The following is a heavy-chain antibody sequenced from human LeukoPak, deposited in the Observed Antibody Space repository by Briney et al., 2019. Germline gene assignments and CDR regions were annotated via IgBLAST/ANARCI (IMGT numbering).Heavy chain of an antibody. CDR1: GFTVSTNY. CDR3: ARVLTGDQFGAFDI. CDR2: IYSGGST. J-gene: IGHJ3*02. D-gene: IGHD7-27*01. V-gene: IGHV3-66*01. Sequence: SGGSLRLSCAASGFTVSTNYMSWVRQAPGKGLEGVSVIYSGGSTYYADSVKGRFTISRDNSKNTLYLQMNRLRAEDTAVHYCARVLTGDQFGAFDIWGQGTMVTVSS.